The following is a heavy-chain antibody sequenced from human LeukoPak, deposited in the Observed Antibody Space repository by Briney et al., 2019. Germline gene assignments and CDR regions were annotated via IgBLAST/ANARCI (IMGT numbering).Heavy chain of an antibody. CDR2: INHSGST. CDR1: GGSFSGYY. CDR3: ARHSGYDFYCDY. J-gene: IGHJ4*02. D-gene: IGHD5-12*01. Sequence: SETLSLTCAVYGGSFSGYYWSWIRQPPGKGLEWIGEINHSGSTNYNPSLKSRVTISVDTSKNQFSLKLGSVTAADTAVYYCARHSGYDFYCDYWGQGTLVTVSS. V-gene: IGHV4-34*01.